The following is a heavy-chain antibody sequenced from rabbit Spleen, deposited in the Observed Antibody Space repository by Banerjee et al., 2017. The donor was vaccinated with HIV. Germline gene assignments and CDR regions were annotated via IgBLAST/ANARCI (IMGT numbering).Heavy chain of an antibody. V-gene: IGHV1S40*01. CDR1: GFTISSSYY. CDR2: INIVTGKS. J-gene: IGHJ4*01. D-gene: IGHD4-2*01. Sequence: QSLEESGGGLVQPEGSLALTCKASGFTISSSYYMCWVRQAPGKGLEWIACINIVTGKSVYASWAKGRFTMSRTSSTTVTLQMSSLTAADTATYFCARDPAGSTFGFNLWGPGTLVTVS. CDR3: ARDPAGSTFGFNL.